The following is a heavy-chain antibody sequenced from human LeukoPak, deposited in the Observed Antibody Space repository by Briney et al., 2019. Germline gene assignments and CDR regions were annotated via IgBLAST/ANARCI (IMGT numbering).Heavy chain of an antibody. J-gene: IGHJ5*02. CDR2: INPNSGAT. D-gene: IGHD2-2*01. CDR1: GYTFTGYY. V-gene: IGHV1-2*06. CDR3: ARDGGWYQLLWWFDP. Sequence: GASVKVSCKASGYTFTGYYMHWVRQAPGQGLEWMGRINPNSGATKYAQKFQGRVTMTRDTSISTAYMEVSRLRFDDTAVYYCARDGGWYQLLWWFDPWGQGTLVTVSS.